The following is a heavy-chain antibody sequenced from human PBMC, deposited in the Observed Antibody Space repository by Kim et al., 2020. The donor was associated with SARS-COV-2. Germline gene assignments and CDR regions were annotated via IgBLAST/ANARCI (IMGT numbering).Heavy chain of an antibody. Sequence: ADTVKGRFTISRDNSKSTLFLQMNSLSVEDTAVYYCAKCGGGSGTYYGDYWGQGTLVTVAS. V-gene: IGHV3-23*01. D-gene: IGHD3-10*01. J-gene: IGHJ4*02. CDR3: AKCGGGSGTYYGDY.